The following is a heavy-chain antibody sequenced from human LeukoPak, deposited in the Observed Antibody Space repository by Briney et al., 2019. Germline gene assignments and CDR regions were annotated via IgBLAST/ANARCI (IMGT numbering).Heavy chain of an antibody. CDR1: GYTFTSYG. J-gene: IGHJ4*02. CDR2: ISAYNGNT. V-gene: IGHV1-18*01. CDR3: ARAEGYYDSSGYIF. Sequence: ASVKVSCKASGYTFTSYGISWVRQAPGQGLEWMGWISAYNGNTNYAQKLQGRVTMTTDTSTSTAYMELRSLRSDDTAVYYCARAEGYYDSSGYIFWGQGTLVTVSS. D-gene: IGHD3-22*01.